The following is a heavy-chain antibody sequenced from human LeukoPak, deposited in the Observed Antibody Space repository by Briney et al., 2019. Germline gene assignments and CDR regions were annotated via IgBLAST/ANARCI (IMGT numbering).Heavy chain of an antibody. CDR1: GFTFSSYA. J-gene: IGHJ4*02. CDR3: ARDYYDSSGYYMPFDY. CDR2: IYSGGST. Sequence: GGSLRLSCATSGFTFSSYAMSWVRQAPGKGLEWVSVIYSGGSTYYADSVKGRFTISRDNSKNTLYLQMNSLRAEDTAVYYCARDYYDSSGYYMPFDYWGQGTLVTVSS. D-gene: IGHD3-22*01. V-gene: IGHV3-53*01.